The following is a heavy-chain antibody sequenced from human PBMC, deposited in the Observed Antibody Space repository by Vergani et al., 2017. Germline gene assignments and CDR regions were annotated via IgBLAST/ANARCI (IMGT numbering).Heavy chain of an antibody. CDR1: GFTFSDYY. CDR3: ARARTTVTTNYYYYGMDV. CDR2: ISSSSSYT. Sequence: QVQLVESGGGLVKPGGSLRLSCAASGFTFSDYYMSWIRQAPGKGLEWFSYISSSSSYTNYADSVKGRFTISRDNAKNSLYLQMNSLRAEDTAVYYCARARTTVTTNYYYYGMDVWGQGTTVTVSS. J-gene: IGHJ6*02. V-gene: IGHV3-11*05. D-gene: IGHD4-17*01.